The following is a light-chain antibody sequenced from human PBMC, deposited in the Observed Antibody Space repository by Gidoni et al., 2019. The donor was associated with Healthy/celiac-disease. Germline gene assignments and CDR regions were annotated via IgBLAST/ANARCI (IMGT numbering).Light chain of an antibody. V-gene: IGLV2-14*01. CDR3: SSYTSSSTLDVV. Sequence: SALTQPASVSGSPGQSITISCTGTSSDVCGYNYVSWYQQHPGKAPKLMIYDVSNRPSGVSNRFSGSKSGNTASLTISGLQAEDEADYYCSSYTSSSTLDVVFGGGTKLTVL. CDR2: DVS. J-gene: IGLJ2*01. CDR1: SSDVCGYNY.